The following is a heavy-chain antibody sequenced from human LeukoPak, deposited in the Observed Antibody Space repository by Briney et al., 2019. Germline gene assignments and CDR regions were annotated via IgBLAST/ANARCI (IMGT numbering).Heavy chain of an antibody. V-gene: IGHV3-7*04. CDR3: TRVGYIDEGIDY. CDR1: GFPFSSYW. D-gene: IGHD5-24*01. Sequence: GGSLRLSCAASGFPFSSYWMTWVHQAPGKGLEWVANIKQDGSKKSYVDSVKGRFTIPRDNAKNSLYLQMNSLRAEDTAIYYCTRVGYIDEGIDYWGQGTLVTVSS. CDR2: IKQDGSKK. J-gene: IGHJ4*02.